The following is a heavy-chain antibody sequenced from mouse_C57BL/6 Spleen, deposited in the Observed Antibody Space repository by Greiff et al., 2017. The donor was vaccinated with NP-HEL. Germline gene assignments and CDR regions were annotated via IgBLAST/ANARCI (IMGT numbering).Heavy chain of an antibody. CDR2: ISSGSSTI. J-gene: IGHJ4*01. D-gene: IGHD2-3*01. CDR3: ATGDGYYAYAMDY. Sequence: EVHLVESGGGLVKPGGSLKLSCAASGFTFSDYGMHWVRQAPEKGLEWVAYISSGSSTIYYADTVKGRFTISRDNAKNTLFLQMTSLRSEDTAMYYCATGDGYYAYAMDYWGQGTSVTVSS. V-gene: IGHV5-17*01. CDR1: GFTFSDYG.